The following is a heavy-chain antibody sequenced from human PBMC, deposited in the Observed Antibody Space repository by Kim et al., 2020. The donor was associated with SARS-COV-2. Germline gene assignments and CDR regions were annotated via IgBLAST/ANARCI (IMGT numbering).Heavy chain of an antibody. J-gene: IGHJ4*02. CDR1: GFTFSNYG. CDR3: ANPRQPDY. V-gene: IGHV3-23*01. D-gene: IGHD6-13*01. Sequence: GGSLRLSCAASGFTFSNYGMSWVRQAPGKVLEWVSGISGSGDTTTYADSVKGRFTVSRDNSKNTLYLQMSSLRAEDTAIYYCANPRQPDYWGQGTLVTVSS. CDR2: ISGSGDTT.